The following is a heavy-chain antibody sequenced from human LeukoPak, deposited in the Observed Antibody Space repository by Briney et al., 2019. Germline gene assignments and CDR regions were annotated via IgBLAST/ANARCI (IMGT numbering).Heavy chain of an antibody. CDR3: AKDGSAEYSYAYFDY. CDR2: IRSKANSYAT. Sequence: GGSLRLSCAASGFTFSGSAMHWVRQASGKGLEWVGRIRSKANSYATAYAASVKGRFTISRDDSKNTAYLQMNSLKTEDTAVYYCAKDGSAEYSYAYFDYWGQGALVTVSS. V-gene: IGHV3-73*01. J-gene: IGHJ4*02. D-gene: IGHD5-18*01. CDR1: GFTFSGSA.